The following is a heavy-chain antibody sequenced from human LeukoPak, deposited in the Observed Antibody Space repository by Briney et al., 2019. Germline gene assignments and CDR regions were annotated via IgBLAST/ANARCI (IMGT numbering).Heavy chain of an antibody. J-gene: IGHJ4*02. CDR3: ARGVVLTGYPLDF. CDR2: ILYSGTT. CDR1: GGSFSNYY. V-gene: IGHV4-59*01. Sequence: SGTLSLTCSVSGGSFSNYYWSWIRQPPGKGLEWIGFILYSGTTDYNPSLKSRVTISIDTSKKQFSLKLSSVTAADTAVYYCARGVVLTGYPLDFWGRGTLVTVSS. D-gene: IGHD3-9*01.